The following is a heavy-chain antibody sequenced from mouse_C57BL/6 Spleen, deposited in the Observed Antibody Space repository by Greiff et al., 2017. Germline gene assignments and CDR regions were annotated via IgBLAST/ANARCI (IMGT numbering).Heavy chain of an antibody. V-gene: IGHV1-82*01. D-gene: IGHD1-1*01. Sequence: QVQLQQSGPELVKPGASVKISCKASGYAFSSSWMNWVKQRPGKGLEWIGRIFPGDGDTNYNGKFKGKATLTADKSSSTAYMQLSSLTSEDSAVYFCAREGATILANFDYWGQGTTLTVSS. CDR1: GYAFSSSW. CDR2: IFPGDGDT. CDR3: AREGATILANFDY. J-gene: IGHJ2*01.